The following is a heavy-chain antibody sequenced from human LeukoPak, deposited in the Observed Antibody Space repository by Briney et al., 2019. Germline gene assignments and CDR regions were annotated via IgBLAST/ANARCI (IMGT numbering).Heavy chain of an antibody. J-gene: IGHJ5*02. CDR2: IFHNGST. D-gene: IGHD3-10*01. Sequence: SETLSLTCAVSGGSISSGGSSWSWIRQPPGKGLEWIGYIFHNGSTYYNPSLKSRVTISLDKSKNQFSLKLSSVTVADTAVYYCARDDFYASGNRWFDPWGQGALVTVSS. CDR1: GGSISSGGSS. CDR3: ARDDFYASGNRWFDP. V-gene: IGHV4-30-2*01.